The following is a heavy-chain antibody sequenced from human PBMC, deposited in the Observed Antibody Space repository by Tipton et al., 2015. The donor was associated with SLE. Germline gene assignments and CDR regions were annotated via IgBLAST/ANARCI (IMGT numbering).Heavy chain of an antibody. Sequence: SLRLSCAASGFTFSSYWMSWVRQAPGKGLEWVANIKQDGSEKYYVDSVKGRVTISRDNAKNSLYLQMNSLRAEDTAVYYCARDEVAAAGTLDYWGQGTLVTVSS. D-gene: IGHD6-13*01. J-gene: IGHJ4*02. CDR2: IKQDGSEK. V-gene: IGHV3-7*01. CDR3: ARDEVAAAGTLDY. CDR1: GFTFSSYW.